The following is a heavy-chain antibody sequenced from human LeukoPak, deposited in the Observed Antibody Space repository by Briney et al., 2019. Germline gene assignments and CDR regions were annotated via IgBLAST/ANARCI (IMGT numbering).Heavy chain of an antibody. Sequence: SVKVSCEASGGTFSSYAISWVRQAPGQGLEWMGGIIPIFGTANYAQKFQGRVTITADESTSTAYMELSSLRSEDTAVYYCARDSVITGTHYYYYMDVWGKGTTVTISS. CDR3: ARDSVITGTHYYYYMDV. CDR2: IIPIFGTA. CDR1: GGTFSSYA. J-gene: IGHJ6*03. V-gene: IGHV1-69*13. D-gene: IGHD1-20*01.